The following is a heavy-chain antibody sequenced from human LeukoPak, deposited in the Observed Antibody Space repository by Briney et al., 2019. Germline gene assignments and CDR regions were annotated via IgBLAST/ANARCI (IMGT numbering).Heavy chain of an antibody. J-gene: IGHJ4*02. Sequence: SETLSLTCTVSGGSISSSSYYWGWIRQPPGKGLEWIGSIYYSGSTYHNPSLKSRVTISVDTSKNQFSLKLSSVTAADTAVYYCARWADTAMDPPFDYWGQGTLVTVSS. CDR3: ARWADTAMDPPFDY. V-gene: IGHV4-39*01. CDR1: GGSISSSSYY. D-gene: IGHD5-18*01. CDR2: IYYSGST.